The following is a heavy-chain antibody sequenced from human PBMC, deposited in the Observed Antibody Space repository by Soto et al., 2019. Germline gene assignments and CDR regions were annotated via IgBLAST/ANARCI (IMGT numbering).Heavy chain of an antibody. CDR1: GFTLRNYA. J-gene: IGHJ6*03. CDR2: ITKNGGNT. CDR3: ARDLSWGSNWYYYMDV. D-gene: IGHD7-27*01. Sequence: GGSLRLSCAASGFTLRNYAMSWVRQTPGKGLEWVAVITKNGGNTYYADSVKGRFTISRDNSKNTLYLQMNSLRAEDTAVYYCARDLSWGSNWYYYMDVWGKGTTVTVSS. V-gene: IGHV3-30-3*01.